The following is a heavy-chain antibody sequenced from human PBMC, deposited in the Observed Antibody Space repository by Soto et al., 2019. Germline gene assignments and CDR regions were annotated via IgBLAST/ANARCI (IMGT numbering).Heavy chain of an antibody. CDR1: GFTFSNYA. D-gene: IGHD4-4*01. CDR2: VWYDGSHE. Sequence: LSCAASGFTFSNYAMHWVRQAPGKGLEWVAIVWYDGSHEYYADSVKGRFTISRDNSKNTLSLQMNSLRVEDTAMYYCATYSNSDFDTWGQGTLVTVSS. J-gene: IGHJ4*02. V-gene: IGHV3-33*01. CDR3: ATYSNSDFDT.